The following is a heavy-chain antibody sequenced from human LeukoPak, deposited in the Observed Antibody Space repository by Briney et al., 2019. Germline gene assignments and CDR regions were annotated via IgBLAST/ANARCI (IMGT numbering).Heavy chain of an antibody. V-gene: IGHV3-23*01. D-gene: IGHD3-9*01. J-gene: IGHJ3*02. Sequence: GGSLTLPCAASGFTFSRYAMSWLRQAPGKGLEGLTGISGSGTSTYYADSVKGRFTISRDNSKDTMSLQMNSLGAEDTAVYYCARWSWLARAFDIWGQGTMVTVSS. CDR2: ISGSGTST. CDR1: GFTFSRYA. CDR3: ARWSWLARAFDI.